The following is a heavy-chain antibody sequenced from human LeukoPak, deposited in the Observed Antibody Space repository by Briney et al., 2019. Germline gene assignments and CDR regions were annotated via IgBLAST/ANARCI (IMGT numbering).Heavy chain of an antibody. D-gene: IGHD2-2*01. CDR1: GFTFSSYS. CDR3: ARVIVVVPAAQFFDH. J-gene: IGHJ4*02. Sequence: GGSLRLSRAASGFTFSSYSMNWVRQAPGKGLEWVSSISSSSSYIYYADSVKGRFTISRDNAKNSLYLQMNSLRAEDTAVYYCARVIVVVPAAQFFDHWGQGTLVTVSS. CDR2: ISSSSSYI. V-gene: IGHV3-21*01.